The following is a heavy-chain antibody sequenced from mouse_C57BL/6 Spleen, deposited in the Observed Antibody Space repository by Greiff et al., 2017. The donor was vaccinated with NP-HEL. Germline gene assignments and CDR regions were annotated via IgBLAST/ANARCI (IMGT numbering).Heavy chain of an antibody. CDR3: ARINKILSTYCDY. CDR1: GYTFTSYW. Sequence: VQLQQSGADLVKAGASVKMSCKASGYTFTSYWMHWVKQRLGQGLEWFAETNPTNGRTYYNEKFKSKATLTVDKSYSPPYMLLSGPTVDDSAVYYCARINKILSTYCDYWGQGTTLTVSS. CDR2: TNPTNGRT. J-gene: IGHJ2*01. V-gene: IGHV1S81*02. D-gene: IGHD1-1*01.